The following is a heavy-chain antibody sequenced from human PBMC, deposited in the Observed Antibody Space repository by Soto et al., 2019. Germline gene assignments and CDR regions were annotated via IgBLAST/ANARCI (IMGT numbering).Heavy chain of an antibody. Sequence: GGSLRLSCAASGFTFSSYSMNWVRQAPGKGLEWVSYISSSSSTIYYADSVKGRFTISRDNAKNSLYLQMNSLRDEDTAVYYCARGKLGDYVWGSYRYTGNPSAFDIWGQGTMVT. CDR2: ISSSSSTI. D-gene: IGHD3-16*02. CDR1: GFTFSSYS. J-gene: IGHJ3*02. V-gene: IGHV3-48*02. CDR3: ARGKLGDYVWGSYRYTGNPSAFDI.